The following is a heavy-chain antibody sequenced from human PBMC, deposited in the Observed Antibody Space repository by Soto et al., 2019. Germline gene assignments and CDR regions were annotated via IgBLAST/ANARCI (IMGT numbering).Heavy chain of an antibody. CDR2: ISYDGSNK. J-gene: IGHJ3*02. CDR1: GFTFSSYA. Sequence: LRLSCAASGFTFSSYAMHWVRQAPGKGLEWVAVISYDGSNKYYADSVKGRFTISRDNSKNTLYLQMNSLRAEDTAVYYCARDAFDIWGQGTMVTVSS. V-gene: IGHV3-30-3*01. CDR3: ARDAFDI.